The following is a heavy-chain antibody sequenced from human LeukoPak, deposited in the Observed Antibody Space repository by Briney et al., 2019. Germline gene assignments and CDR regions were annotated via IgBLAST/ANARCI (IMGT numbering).Heavy chain of an antibody. CDR1: GYTFTSYD. J-gene: IGHJ5*02. V-gene: IGHV1-8*03. CDR3: ARTSYYDFWSGYWGFDP. Sequence: ASVKVPCKASGYTFTSYDINWVRQATGQGLEGMGWMNPNSGNTGYAQKFQGRVTITRNTSISTAYMELSSLRSEDTAVYYCARTSYYDFWSGYWGFDPWGQGTLVTVSS. CDR2: MNPNSGNT. D-gene: IGHD3-3*01.